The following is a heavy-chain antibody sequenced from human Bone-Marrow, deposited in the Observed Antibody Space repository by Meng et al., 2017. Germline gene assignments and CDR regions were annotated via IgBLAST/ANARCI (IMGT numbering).Heavy chain of an antibody. D-gene: IGHD3-10*01. Sequence: GESLKISCAASGFTFSSYSMNWVRQAPGKGLVWVSRINSDGSSTSYADSVKGRFTISRDNAKNTLYLQMNSLRAEDTAVYYCASSSLLWFGELFSYWGQGTLVTVSS. CDR2: INSDGSST. CDR1: GFTFSSYS. V-gene: IGHV3-74*01. CDR3: ASSSLLWFGELFSY. J-gene: IGHJ4*02.